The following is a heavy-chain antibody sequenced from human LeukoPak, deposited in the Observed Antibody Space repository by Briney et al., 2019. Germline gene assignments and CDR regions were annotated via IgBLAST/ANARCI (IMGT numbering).Heavy chain of an antibody. CDR2: INLDGSEI. D-gene: IGHD3-22*01. CDR3: VRDRGYSTFDY. CDR1: GFVFGHSW. J-gene: IGHJ4*02. Sequence: GGSLRLSCEASGFVFGHSWMSWVRQAPGKGLEWVANINLDGSEINYLDSLTGRLTITRDNAKDSLYLQMNGLRAEDTAVYFCVRDRGYSTFDYWGQGTLVTVSS. V-gene: IGHV3-7*03.